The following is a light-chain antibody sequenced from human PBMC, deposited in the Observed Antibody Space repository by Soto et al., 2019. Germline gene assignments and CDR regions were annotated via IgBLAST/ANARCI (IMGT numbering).Light chain of an antibody. V-gene: IGLV2-14*01. J-gene: IGLJ1*01. CDR2: EVT. CDR3: SSYTTSSTRV. Sequence: QSVLTQPASVSGSPGQSIAISCTGSSSDIGIYKYVSWYQQHPGKVPELIIYEVTNRPSGVSNRFSGSKSGNTASLTISGLQAEDEADYYCSSYTTSSTRVFGPGTKLTVL. CDR1: SSDIGIYKY.